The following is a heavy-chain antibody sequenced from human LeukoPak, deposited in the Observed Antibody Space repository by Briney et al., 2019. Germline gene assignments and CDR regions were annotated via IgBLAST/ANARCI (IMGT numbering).Heavy chain of an antibody. V-gene: IGHV3-23*01. CDR2: ISGSGGST. J-gene: IGHJ5*02. D-gene: IGHD2-15*01. CDR1: RFTFSSYA. Sequence: GGSLRLSCAASRFTFSSYAMSWVRQAPGKGLEWVSAISGSGGSTYYADSVKGRFTISRDNSKNTLYLQMNSLRAEDTAVYYCAREGLYCSGGSCYSVPNWFDPWGQGTLVTVSS. CDR3: AREGLYCSGGSCYSVPNWFDP.